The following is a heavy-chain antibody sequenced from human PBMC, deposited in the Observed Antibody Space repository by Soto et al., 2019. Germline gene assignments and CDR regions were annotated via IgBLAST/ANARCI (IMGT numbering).Heavy chain of an antibody. CDR2: IIPIFGTA. Sequence: QVQLVQSGAEVKKPGSSVKVSCKASGGTFSSYAISWVRQAPGQGLEWMGGIIPIFGTANYAQKFQGRVTITADESTSTAYMELSSLRSEDTAVYYCARMQEGSGSYCNVFGWFDPWGQGTLVTVSS. D-gene: IGHD3-10*01. V-gene: IGHV1-69*01. CDR3: ARMQEGSGSYCNVFGWFDP. CDR1: GGTFSSYA. J-gene: IGHJ5*02.